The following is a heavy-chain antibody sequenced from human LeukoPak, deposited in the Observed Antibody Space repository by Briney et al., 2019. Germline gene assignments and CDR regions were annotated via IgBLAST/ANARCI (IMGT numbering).Heavy chain of an antibody. CDR3: AKDLNFEGYFDY. D-gene: IGHD3-9*01. J-gene: IGHJ4*02. CDR2: ISGSGGST. CDR1: GFTFDEYT. V-gene: IGHV3-23*01. Sequence: PGGSLRLSCAASGFTFDEYTMHWVRQAPGKGLEWVSAISGSGGSTYYADSVKGRFTISRDNSKNTLYLQMNSLRAEDTAVYYCAKDLNFEGYFDYWGQGTLVTVSS.